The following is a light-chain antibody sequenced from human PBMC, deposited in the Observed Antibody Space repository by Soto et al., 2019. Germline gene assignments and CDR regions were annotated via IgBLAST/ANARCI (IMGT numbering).Light chain of an antibody. CDR3: QQYYSYPIT. CDR2: AAS. CDR1: QSISSW. J-gene: IGKJ5*01. Sequence: DIPLTQSHSTLSASLGESVPIXCRASQSISSWLAWYQQKPGKAPKLLIYAASTLQSGVPSRFSGSGSGTDFTLTISCLQSEDFATYYCQQYYSYPITFGQGTRLENK. V-gene: IGKV1-5*01.